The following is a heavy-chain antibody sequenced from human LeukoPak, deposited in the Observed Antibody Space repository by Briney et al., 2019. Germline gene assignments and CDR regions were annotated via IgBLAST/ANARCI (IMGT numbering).Heavy chain of an antibody. V-gene: IGHV1-2*02. J-gene: IGHJ5*02. Sequence: ASVKVSCKASGYTFTGYYMHWVRQAPGQGLEWMGWINPNSGGTNYAQKLQGRVTMTRDTSISTAYMELSRLRSDDTAVYYCARPSLPCCSGGSKNWFDPWGQGTLVTVSS. D-gene: IGHD2-15*01. CDR2: INPNSGGT. CDR3: ARPSLPCCSGGSKNWFDP. CDR1: GYTFTGYY.